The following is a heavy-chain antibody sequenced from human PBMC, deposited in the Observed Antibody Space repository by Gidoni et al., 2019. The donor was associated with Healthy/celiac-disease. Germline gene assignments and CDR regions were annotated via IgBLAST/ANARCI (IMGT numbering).Heavy chain of an antibody. J-gene: IGHJ4*02. Sequence: HVQLQQWGAGLFKPSETLSLTCAVYGGSFSGYYWSWIRPPPGKGLEWIGEINHSGSSNYNPSLKSRVTISVDTSKNQFTLKLSSVTAADTAVYYCARGQRYDSSGYYYPLDYWGQGTLVTVSS. V-gene: IGHV4-34*01. D-gene: IGHD3-22*01. CDR1: GGSFSGYY. CDR2: INHSGSS. CDR3: ARGQRYDSSGYYYPLDY.